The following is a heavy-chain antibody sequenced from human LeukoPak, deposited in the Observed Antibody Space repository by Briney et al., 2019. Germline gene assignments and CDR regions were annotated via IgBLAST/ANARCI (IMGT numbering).Heavy chain of an antibody. D-gene: IGHD3-10*01. J-gene: IGHJ4*02. V-gene: IGHV4-59*01. CDR3: ARASRGHDY. CDR2: VSNSGRS. Sequence: SETLSLTCTVSGDSITSYYWSWIRQTPEKGLEWIGYVSNSGRSDYGPSLKSRVTMSIDTSKNQFSLRMTSVTAADTGVYYCARASRGHDYWGQGTLVTVSS. CDR1: GDSITSYY.